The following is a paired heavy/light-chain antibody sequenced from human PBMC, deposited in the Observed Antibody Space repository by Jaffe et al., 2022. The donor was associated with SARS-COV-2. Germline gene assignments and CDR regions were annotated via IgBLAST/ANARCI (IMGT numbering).Heavy chain of an antibody. D-gene: IGHD3-9*01. V-gene: IGHV4-59*08. Sequence: QVQLQESGPGLVKPSETLSLTCTVSGGSISSYYWSWIRQPPGKGLEWIGYIYYSGSTNYNPSLKSRVTISVDTSKNQFSLKLSSVTAADTAVYYCARHFKPPLLRYFDPAQGAFDIWGQGTMVTVSS. CDR3: ARHFKPPLLRYFDPAQGAFDI. CDR1: GGSISSYY. CDR2: IYYSGST. J-gene: IGHJ3*02.
Light chain of an antibody. J-gene: IGKJ2*01. CDR2: GAS. CDR1: QSVSSSY. V-gene: IGKV3-20*01. CDR3: QQYGSSGKT. Sequence: EIVLTQSPGTLSLSPGERATLSCRASQSVSSSYLAWYQQKPGQAPRLLIYGASSRATGIPDRFSGSGSGTDFTLTISRLEPEDFAVYYCQQYGSSGKTFGQGTKLEIK.